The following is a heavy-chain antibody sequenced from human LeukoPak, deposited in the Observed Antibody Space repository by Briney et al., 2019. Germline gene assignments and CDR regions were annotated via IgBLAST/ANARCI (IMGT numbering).Heavy chain of an antibody. Sequence: SVKVSCKASGYTFTSYGISWVRQAPGQGLEWMGRIIPILGIANYAQKFQGRVTITADKSTSTAYMELSSLRSEDTAVYYCARDVHNYYDSSDDAFDIWGQGTMVTVSS. D-gene: IGHD3-22*01. J-gene: IGHJ3*02. V-gene: IGHV1-69*04. CDR1: GYTFTSYG. CDR3: ARDVHNYYDSSDDAFDI. CDR2: IIPILGIA.